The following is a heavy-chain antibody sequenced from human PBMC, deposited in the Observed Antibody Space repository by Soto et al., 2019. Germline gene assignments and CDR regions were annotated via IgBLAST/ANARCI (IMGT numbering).Heavy chain of an antibody. CDR1: GYTFTSYG. CDR2: ISAYNGNT. CDR3: ARDEYSGSYPHLFDY. D-gene: IGHD1-26*01. Sequence: ASVKVSCKVSGYTFTSYGISWVRQAPGQGLEWMGWISAYNGNTNYAQKLQGRVTMTTDTSTSTAYMELRSLRSDDTAVYYCARDEYSGSYPHLFDYWGQGTLVTVSS. J-gene: IGHJ4*02. V-gene: IGHV1-18*01.